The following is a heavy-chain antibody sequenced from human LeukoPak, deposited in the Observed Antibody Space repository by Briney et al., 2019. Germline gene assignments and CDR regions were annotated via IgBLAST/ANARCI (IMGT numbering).Heavy chain of an antibody. J-gene: IGHJ6*03. Sequence: GGSLRLSCAASGFTLSSYAMSWVRQAPGKGLEWVSAISGSGGSTYYADSVKGRFTISRDNSKNTLYLQMNSLRAEDTAVYYCAKVGFGEFNYYYYYMDVWGKGTTVTVSS. D-gene: IGHD3-10*01. CDR3: AKVGFGEFNYYYYYMDV. CDR1: GFTLSSYA. CDR2: ISGSGGST. V-gene: IGHV3-23*01.